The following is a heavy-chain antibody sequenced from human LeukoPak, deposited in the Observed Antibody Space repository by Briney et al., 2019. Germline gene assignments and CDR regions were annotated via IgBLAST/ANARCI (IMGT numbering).Heavy chain of an antibody. CDR2: INHSGST. V-gene: IGHV4-34*01. CDR1: GGSFSGYH. D-gene: IGHD6-13*01. CDR3: ARVGRQQIGY. Sequence: SETLSLTCAVYGGSFSGYHWSWIRQPPGKGLEWIGEINHSGSTNYNPSLKSRVTISVDTSKNQFSLKLSSVTAADTAVYYCARVGRQQIGYWGQGTLVTVSS. J-gene: IGHJ4*02.